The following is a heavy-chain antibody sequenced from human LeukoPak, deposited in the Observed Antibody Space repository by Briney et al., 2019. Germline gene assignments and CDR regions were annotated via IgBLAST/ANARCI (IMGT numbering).Heavy chain of an antibody. CDR2: IKQDGSEK. J-gene: IGHJ3*02. CDR1: GFTFSTYW. D-gene: IGHD2-15*01. Sequence: GGSLRLSCAASGFTFSTYWMSWVRQAPGKGLEWVANIKQDGSEKYYVDSVKGRFTISRDNAKNSLLLQMNSLRAEDTALYYCARGYSRAAFDIWGQGIVVAVSS. CDR3: ARGYSRAAFDI. V-gene: IGHV3-7*01.